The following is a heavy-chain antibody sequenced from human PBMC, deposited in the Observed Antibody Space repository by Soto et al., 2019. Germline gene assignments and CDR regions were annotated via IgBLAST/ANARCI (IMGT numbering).Heavy chain of an antibody. J-gene: IGHJ4*02. CDR3: AKMTNYDYISGPGRD. CDR1: GFTFSSYA. CDR2: ISGSGGST. D-gene: IGHD3-16*01. V-gene: IGHV3-23*01. Sequence: GGSLRLSCAASGFTFSSYAMSWVRQAPGKGLEWVSAISGSGGSTYYADSVKGRFTISRDNSKNTLYLQMNSLRAEDTAVYYCAKMTNYDYISGPGRDWGQGTLVTVSS.